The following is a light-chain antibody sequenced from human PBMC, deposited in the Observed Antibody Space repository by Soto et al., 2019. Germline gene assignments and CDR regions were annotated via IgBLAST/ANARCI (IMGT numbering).Light chain of an antibody. CDR2: KAS. Sequence: DIQMTQSPSTLSASVGDRVTITCRASQSISSWLAWYQQKPGKAPKLLIYKASILESGVPSRFSGSGSGTEFTITISSLQPDDFATYHCQQYNRYPFTFGPGTKVDIK. J-gene: IGKJ3*01. CDR3: QQYNRYPFT. V-gene: IGKV1-5*03. CDR1: QSISSW.